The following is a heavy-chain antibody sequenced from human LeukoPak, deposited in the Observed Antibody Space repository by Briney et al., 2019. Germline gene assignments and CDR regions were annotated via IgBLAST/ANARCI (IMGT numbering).Heavy chain of an antibody. J-gene: IGHJ4*02. CDR1: GGTLSSYA. CDR2: IIPILGIA. D-gene: IGHD2-2*01. CDR3: ARALRDLGYCSSTSCYFHEVIVY. V-gene: IGHV1-69*04. Sequence: SVKVSCKASGGTLSSYAISWVRQAPGQGLEWMGRIIPILGIANYAQKFQGRVTITADKSTSTAYMELSSLRSEDTAVYYCARALRDLGYCSSTSCYFHEVIVYWGQGTLVTVSS.